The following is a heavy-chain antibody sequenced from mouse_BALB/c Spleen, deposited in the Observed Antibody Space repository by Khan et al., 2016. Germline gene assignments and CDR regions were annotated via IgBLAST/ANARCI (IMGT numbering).Heavy chain of an antibody. D-gene: IGHD1-1*01. V-gene: IGHV3-2*02. J-gene: IGHJ4*01. Sequence: EVQLQESGPGLVKPSQSLSLTCTVTGYSITSDYAWNWIRQFPGNKLEWMGYLSYSGSTSYNPSLKSRISITRDTSNNQLFLQLNSVTSEDTATXYCARSDYGSKDAMDYWGQGTSVTVSS. CDR2: LSYSGST. CDR3: ARSDYGSKDAMDY. CDR1: GYSITSDYA.